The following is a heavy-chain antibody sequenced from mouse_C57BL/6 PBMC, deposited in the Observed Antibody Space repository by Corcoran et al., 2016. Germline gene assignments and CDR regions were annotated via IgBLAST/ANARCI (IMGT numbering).Heavy chain of an antibody. Sequence: DVQLQELGPGLVKPSQSLSLTCSVTGYSITSGYYWNWIRQFPGNKLEWMGYISYDGSNNYNPSLKNRISITRDTSKNQFFLKLNSVTTEDTATYYCAREGRVRYFDYWGQGTTLTVSS. CDR2: ISYDGSN. CDR3: AREGRVRYFDY. V-gene: IGHV3-6*01. D-gene: IGHD2-14*01. CDR1: GYSITSGYY. J-gene: IGHJ2*01.